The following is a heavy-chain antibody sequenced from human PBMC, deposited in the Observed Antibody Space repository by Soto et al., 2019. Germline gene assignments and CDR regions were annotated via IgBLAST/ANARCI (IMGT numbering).Heavy chain of an antibody. CDR2: IYYSGST. Sequence: QVQLQESGPGLVKPSQTLSLTCTVSGGSISSGDYYWSWIRQPPGKGLEWIGYIYYSGSTYYNPSLKSRVTISVDTSKNQFSLKLSSVTAADTAVYYCARGVTIFGVVIRYYFDYWGQGTLVTVSS. D-gene: IGHD3-3*01. CDR1: GGSISSGDYY. V-gene: IGHV4-30-4*01. CDR3: ARGVTIFGVVIRYYFDY. J-gene: IGHJ4*02.